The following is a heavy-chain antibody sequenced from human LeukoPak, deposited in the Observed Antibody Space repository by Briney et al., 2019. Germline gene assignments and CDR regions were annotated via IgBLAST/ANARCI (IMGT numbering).Heavy chain of an antibody. Sequence: ASVKVSCKASGYTFTTCGISWVRQAPGQGLQWMGWISAYNGHTLYAQKFQGRVTMTTDTSTSTAYMELRSLRSDDTAVYYCARDSSAFCSTTSCQDAFDIWGQGTMVTVSS. CDR3: ARDSSAFCSTTSCQDAFDI. V-gene: IGHV1-18*01. CDR2: ISAYNGHT. J-gene: IGHJ3*02. CDR1: GYTFTTCG. D-gene: IGHD2-2*01.